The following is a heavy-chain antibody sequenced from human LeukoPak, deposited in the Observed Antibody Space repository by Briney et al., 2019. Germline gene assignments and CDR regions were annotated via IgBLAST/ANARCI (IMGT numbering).Heavy chain of an antibody. CDR1: GGTFSSYA. J-gene: IGHJ4*02. CDR2: IIPIFVSA. D-gene: IGHD5-18*01. V-gene: IGHV1-69*13. Sequence: SVKVSCKASGGTFSSYAISWVRQAPGQGLEWMGGIIPIFVSANYAQKFQGRVTITADEYTSTAYMELSSLRSEDTAVYYCAKVGDNGHSYGWGDYYFDYWGQGTLVTVSS. CDR3: AKVGDNGHSYGWGDYYFDY.